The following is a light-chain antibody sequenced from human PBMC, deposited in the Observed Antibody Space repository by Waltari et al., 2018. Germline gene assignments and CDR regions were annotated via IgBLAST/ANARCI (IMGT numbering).Light chain of an antibody. CDR1: QTVLYSSDNNNY. Sequence: DIVMTQSPDFLAVSLGERATINCKSSQTVLYSSDNNNYSAWYQQKLGQPPKLLIYWASTRASGVPDRFSGSGSGTDFTLTISSLQAEDVAVYYCQQYYDTPRTFGQGTRVEIK. J-gene: IGKJ1*01. V-gene: IGKV4-1*01. CDR2: WAS. CDR3: QQYYDTPRT.